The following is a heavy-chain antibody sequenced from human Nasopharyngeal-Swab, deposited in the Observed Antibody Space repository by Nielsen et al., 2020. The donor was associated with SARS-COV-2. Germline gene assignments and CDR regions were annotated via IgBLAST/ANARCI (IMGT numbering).Heavy chain of an antibody. J-gene: IGHJ6*02. CDR3: ARLGIAARRGMDV. Sequence: ASVRVSCKASGYTFTSYYMHWVRQAPGQGLEWMGIINPSGGSTSYAQKFQGRVTMTRDTSTSTVYMELSSLRSEDTAVYYCARLGIAARRGMDVWGQGTTVTVSS. CDR2: INPSGGST. V-gene: IGHV1-46*01. CDR1: GYTFTSYY. D-gene: IGHD6-6*01.